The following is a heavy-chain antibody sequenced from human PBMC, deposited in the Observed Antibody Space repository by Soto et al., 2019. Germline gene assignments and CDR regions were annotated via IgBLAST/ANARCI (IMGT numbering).Heavy chain of an antibody. D-gene: IGHD5-18*01. CDR3: ARTAMVWYFDY. V-gene: IGHV4-30-4*01. Sequence: SETLSLTCTVSGGSISSGDYYWSWIRQPPGKGLEWIGYIYYSGSTYYNPSLKSRVTISVDTSKNQFSLKLSSVTAADTAVYYCARTAMVWYFDYWGQGTLVTAPQ. CDR2: IYYSGST. CDR1: GGSISSGDYY. J-gene: IGHJ4*02.